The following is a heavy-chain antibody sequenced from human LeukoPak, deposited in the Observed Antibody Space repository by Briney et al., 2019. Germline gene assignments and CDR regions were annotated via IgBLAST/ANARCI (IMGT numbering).Heavy chain of an antibody. Sequence: GSVKVSCKASGYMYTIYFMNWVRQAPGQGLEGLGWINPNSGGTSYARRFQGRVTMTRDTSISTAYMELSRLTSDDTAVYYCARNPSYCTSTSCYNDYWGQGTLVTVSS. CDR3: ARNPSYCTSTSCYNDY. D-gene: IGHD2-2*02. V-gene: IGHV1-2*02. CDR1: GYMYTIYF. J-gene: IGHJ4*02. CDR2: INPNSGGT.